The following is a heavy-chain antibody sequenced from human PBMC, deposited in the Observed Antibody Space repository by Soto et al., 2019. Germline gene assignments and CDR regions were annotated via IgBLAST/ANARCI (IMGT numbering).Heavy chain of an antibody. CDR2: IKSKTDGGTT. CDR3: TTASYYDTPTFDI. V-gene: IGHV3-15*01. J-gene: IGHJ3*02. Sequence: GGSLRLSCAASGFTFSNAWMSWVRQAPGKGLEWVGRIKSKTDGGTTDYAAPVKGRFTISRDDSKNTLYLQMNSLKTEDTAVYYCTTASYYDTPTFDIWGQGTMVTVSS. D-gene: IGHD3-22*01. CDR1: GFTFSNAW.